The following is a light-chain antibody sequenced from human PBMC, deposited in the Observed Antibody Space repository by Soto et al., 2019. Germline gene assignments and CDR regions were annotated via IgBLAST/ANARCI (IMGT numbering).Light chain of an antibody. CDR2: DVS. CDR3: CSYASSSTWV. V-gene: IGLV2-23*02. J-gene: IGLJ3*02. CDR1: SNDVGSYNL. Sequence: QSALTQPASVSGSPGQSITISCTGTSNDVGSYNLVSWYQQHPGKAPKLMIYDVSKRPSGVSNRFSGSKSGNTASLTISGLQAEDEADYYCCSYASSSTWVFGGGTKVTVL.